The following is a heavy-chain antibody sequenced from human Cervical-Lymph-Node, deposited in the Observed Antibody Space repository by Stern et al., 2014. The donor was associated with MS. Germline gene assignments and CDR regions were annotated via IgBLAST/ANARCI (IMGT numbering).Heavy chain of an antibody. CDR2: LYHSGST. Sequence: VQLVESGPGLVKPSQTLSLTCTVSGGSISSGNYYWSWIRQHPGKGLEWIGFLYHSGSTYYNPPLKSRVTTSIDTSKNQFSLKLSSVTAADTAVYYCARGSREVLLPRFYFDYWGQGTLVTVSS. V-gene: IGHV4-31*03. CDR1: GGSISSGNYY. J-gene: IGHJ4*02. D-gene: IGHD3-3*01. CDR3: ARGSREVLLPRFYFDY.